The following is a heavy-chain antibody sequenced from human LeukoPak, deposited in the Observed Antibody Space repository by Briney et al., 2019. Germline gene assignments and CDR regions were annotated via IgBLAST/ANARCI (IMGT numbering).Heavy chain of an antibody. V-gene: IGHV3-23*01. Sequence: PGGSLRLSCAVSGFIYNTYAMIWVRQAPGKGLEWVSSIDNSGDYTYYADSVKGRFTISRDNSRNTLYLQMSSLRVEDTALYYCGKQFSSSWQFDPRGQGTLVTVSS. CDR3: GKQFSSSWQFDP. CDR1: GFIYNTYA. J-gene: IGHJ5*02. D-gene: IGHD6-13*01. CDR2: IDNSGDYT.